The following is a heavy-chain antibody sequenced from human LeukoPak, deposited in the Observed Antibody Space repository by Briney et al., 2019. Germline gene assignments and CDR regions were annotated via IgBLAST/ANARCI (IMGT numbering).Heavy chain of an antibody. CDR2: ISAYNGNT. V-gene: IGHV1-18*04. CDR1: GYTFTSYG. J-gene: IGHJ5*02. CDR3: AREYRPAAATGYNWFDP. D-gene: IGHD2-2*01. Sequence: ASVNVSCKASGYTFTSYGISWVRQAPGQGLEWMGWISAYNGNTNYAQKLQGRVTMTTDTSTSTAYMELRSLRADDTAVYYCAREYRPAAATGYNWFDPWGQGTLVTVSS.